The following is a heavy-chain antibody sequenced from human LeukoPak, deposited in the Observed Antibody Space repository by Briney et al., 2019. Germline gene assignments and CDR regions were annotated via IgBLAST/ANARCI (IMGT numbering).Heavy chain of an antibody. V-gene: IGHV7-4-1*02. CDR1: GYTFTSYA. Sequence: GASVKVSCKASGYTFTSYAMNWVRQAPGQGLEWMGWINTNTGNPTYAQGFTGRFVFSLDTSVSTAYLQISSLKAEDTAVYYCARGGGYSGYDFAVPPQLPELSDFDYWGQGTLVTVSS. D-gene: IGHD5-12*01. J-gene: IGHJ4*02. CDR3: ARGGGYSGYDFAVPPQLPELSDFDY. CDR2: INTNTGNP.